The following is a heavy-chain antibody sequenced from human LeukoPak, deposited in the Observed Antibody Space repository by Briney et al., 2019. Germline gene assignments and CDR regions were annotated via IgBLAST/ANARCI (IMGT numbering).Heavy chain of an antibody. CDR2: IKQDGSEK. Sequence: GGSLRLSCAASGFTFSRNWMSWVRQAPGKGPEWVANIKQDGSEKYYVDPVKGRFTISRDNAKMSLYLQMNSLRAEDTAVYYCARDTIAAAGNFDYWGQGTLVTVSS. D-gene: IGHD6-13*01. J-gene: IGHJ4*02. V-gene: IGHV3-7*04. CDR3: ARDTIAAAGNFDY. CDR1: GFTFSRNW.